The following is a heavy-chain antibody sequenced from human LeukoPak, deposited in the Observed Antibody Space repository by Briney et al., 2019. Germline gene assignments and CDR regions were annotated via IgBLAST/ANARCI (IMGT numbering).Heavy chain of an antibody. Sequence: GGSLRLSCAASGFSFNESYMTWIRQAPGKGLEWVAYISGRSYSMYYADSVKGRFNISRDNSLNSLYLHMSSLRADDTAVYYCVRGKRRFDYWGQGTLVTVSS. V-gene: IGHV3-11*01. CDR2: ISGRSYSM. CDR1: GFSFNESY. CDR3: VRGKRRFDY. J-gene: IGHJ4*02.